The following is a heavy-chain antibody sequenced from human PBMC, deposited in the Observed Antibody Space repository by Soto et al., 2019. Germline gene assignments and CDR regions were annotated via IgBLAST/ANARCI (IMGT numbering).Heavy chain of an antibody. Sequence: ASVKVSCKASGYTFTSYGISWVRQAPGQGLEWMGWISAYNGNTNYAQKLQGRVTMTTDTSTSTAEMELRSRSSHDTAVHNCTRAQGNLQLWPPPYFDYWGQGTLVTVSS. V-gene: IGHV1-18*01. D-gene: IGHD5-18*01. CDR1: GYTFTSYG. CDR2: ISAYNGNT. CDR3: TRAQGNLQLWPPPYFDY. J-gene: IGHJ4*01.